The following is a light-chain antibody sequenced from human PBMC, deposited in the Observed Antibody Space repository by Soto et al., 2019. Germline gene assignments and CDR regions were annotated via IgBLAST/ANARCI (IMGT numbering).Light chain of an antibody. CDR1: QGVTSRY. J-gene: IGKJ1*01. V-gene: IGKV3-20*01. CDR3: QQYTSSPRT. CDR2: GVS. Sequence: EILLTQSPGTLSLSPGERATLSCRASQGVTSRYLAWYQQKPGQAPRLLIYGVSSRATGIPDRFSGSGSGTDFTLTISRLEPEDFAVYYCQQYTSSPRTFGQGTKVEIK.